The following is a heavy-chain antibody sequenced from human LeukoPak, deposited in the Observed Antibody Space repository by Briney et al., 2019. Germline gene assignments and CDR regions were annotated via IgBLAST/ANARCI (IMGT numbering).Heavy chain of an antibody. CDR2: ISGSGGST. CDR3: AKGVSPTVIPGAFDY. V-gene: IGHV3-23*01. J-gene: IGHJ4*02. CDR1: GFTFSSYA. Sequence: GGSLRLSCAASGFTFSSYAMSWVRQAPGKGLEWVSAISGSGGSTYYADSVKGRFTISRDNSKDTLYLQMNRLRAEDTAVYYCAKGVSPTVIPGAFDYWGQGTLVTVSS. D-gene: IGHD1-1*01.